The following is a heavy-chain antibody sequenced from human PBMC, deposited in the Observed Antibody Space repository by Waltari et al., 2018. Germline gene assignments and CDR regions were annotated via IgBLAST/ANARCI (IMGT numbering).Heavy chain of an antibody. D-gene: IGHD4-17*01. J-gene: IGHJ4*02. CDR3: AREWTTVTTESDY. CDR2: ISYDGSNK. CDR1: GFTFSRYA. V-gene: IGHV3-30*01. Sequence: QVQLVESGGGVVQPGRSLRLSCAAYGFTFSRYAMHWVRQAPGKGLEWVAVISYDGSNKYYADSVKGRFTISRDNSKNTLYLQMNSLRAEDTAVYYCAREWTTVTTESDYWGQGTLVTVSS.